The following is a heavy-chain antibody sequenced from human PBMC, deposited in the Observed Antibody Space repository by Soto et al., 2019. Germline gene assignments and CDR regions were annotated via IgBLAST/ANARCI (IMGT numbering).Heavy chain of an antibody. D-gene: IGHD4-17*01. CDR1: GYSISSGYY. Sequence: SETLSLTCTVSGYSISSGYYWGWIRQPPGKGLEWIGSIYHSGSSYYNPSLKSRVTISVDTSKNQFSLELSSVTAADTAVYYCARGDNGASDHYWGQGTLATVSS. V-gene: IGHV4-38-2*02. CDR2: IYHSGSS. CDR3: ARGDNGASDHY. J-gene: IGHJ4*02.